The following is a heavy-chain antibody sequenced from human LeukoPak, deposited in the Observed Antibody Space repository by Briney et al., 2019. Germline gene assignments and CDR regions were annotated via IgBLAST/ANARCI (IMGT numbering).Heavy chain of an antibody. CDR3: ARESLRQQWLVRREEYYYMDV. J-gene: IGHJ6*03. Sequence: SETLSLTCNVSGGSISSYYWTWIRQPPGKGLEWIGYIYYSGSTNYNPSPKSRVTISLDSSKTQFSLKLRSVTAADTAVYYCARESLRQQWLVRREEYYYMDVWGKGTTVTISS. V-gene: IGHV4-59*01. D-gene: IGHD6-19*01. CDR1: GGSISSYY. CDR2: IYYSGST.